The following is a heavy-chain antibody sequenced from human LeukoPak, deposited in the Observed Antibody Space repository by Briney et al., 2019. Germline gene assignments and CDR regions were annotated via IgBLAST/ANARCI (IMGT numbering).Heavy chain of an antibody. CDR2: IKKTGSET. CDR1: GFTCSHFW. V-gene: IGHV3-7*01. CDR3: ARETVGATPVFDY. D-gene: IGHD1-26*01. Sequence: GGSLRLPCAASGFTCSHFWMSWVRQAPAKGLEWVAYIKKTGSETYYVDSVKGRFTITRDNTRNSLFLQMYSLRAEDTAVYYCARETVGATPVFDYWGQGTLVTVSS. J-gene: IGHJ4*02.